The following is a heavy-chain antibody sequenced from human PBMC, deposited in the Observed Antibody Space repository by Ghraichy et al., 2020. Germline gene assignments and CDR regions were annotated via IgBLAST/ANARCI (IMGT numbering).Heavy chain of an antibody. CDR3: ARRYTGTYYSLFDY. CDR2: INKTADST. D-gene: IGHD3-10*01. CDR1: GFNFRDHG. Sequence: GGSLRLSCVASGFNFRDHGMGWVRQGPGKGLEWVSGINKTADSTNYADSVKGRFTISRDNAKNALYLQMHSLRADDTALYFCARRYTGTYYSLFDYWGQGTPITVSS. V-gene: IGHV3-20*04. J-gene: IGHJ4*02.